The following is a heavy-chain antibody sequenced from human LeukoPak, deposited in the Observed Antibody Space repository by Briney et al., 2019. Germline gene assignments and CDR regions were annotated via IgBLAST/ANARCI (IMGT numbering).Heavy chain of an antibody. J-gene: IGHJ6*02. CDR3: ARLRGRYYYYGMDV. CDR1: GGSISSYY. V-gene: IGHV4-59*08. D-gene: IGHD1-26*01. Sequence: PSETLSLTCTVSGGSISSYYWSWIRQPPGKGLEWIGHIYYSGSTDYNPSLKSRVTISVDTSKNQFSLKLSSVTAADTAVYYCARLRGRYYYYGMDVWGQGTTVTVSS. CDR2: IYYSGST.